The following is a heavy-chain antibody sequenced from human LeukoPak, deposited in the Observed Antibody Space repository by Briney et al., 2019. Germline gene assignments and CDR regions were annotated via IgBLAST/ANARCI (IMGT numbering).Heavy chain of an antibody. J-gene: IGHJ4*02. CDR2: IKSKTDGGTT. CDR3: TTNSFGFGELYFDY. CDR1: GFTFSNAW. Sequence: GGSLRLSCAASGFTFSNAWMSWVRQAPGKGLEWVGRIKSKTDGGTTDYAAPVKGRFTISRDDSKNTLYLQMNSLKTEDTAVYYCTTNSFGFGELYFDYWGQGTLVTVSS. D-gene: IGHD3-10*01. V-gene: IGHV3-15*01.